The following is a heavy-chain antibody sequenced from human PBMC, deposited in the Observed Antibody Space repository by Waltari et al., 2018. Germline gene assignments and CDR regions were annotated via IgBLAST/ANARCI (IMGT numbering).Heavy chain of an antibody. CDR2: IYYNGNT. D-gene: IGHD3-9*01. V-gene: IGHV4-39*01. Sequence: QLQVQESGPGLVKPSETLSLTCTVSGGAITTTNYYWGWIRQPPGKVLEWIGSIYYNGNTYYNPSLKSRVTISADTSKNQFSLNLNSVTAADTAVYYCASLLTGDWGQGVLVTVSS. J-gene: IGHJ4*02. CDR1: GGAITTTNYY. CDR3: ASLLTGD.